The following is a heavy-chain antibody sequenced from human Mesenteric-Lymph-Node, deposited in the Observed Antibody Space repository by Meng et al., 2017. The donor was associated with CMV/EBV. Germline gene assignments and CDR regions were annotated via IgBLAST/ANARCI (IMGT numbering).Heavy chain of an antibody. CDR3: ARCDVITFGGVIVTPCHAFDI. CDR1: GGSVSSGSYY. D-gene: IGHD3-16*02. CDR2: IYYSGST. Sequence: SETLSLTCTVSGGSVSSGSYYWSWIRQPPGKGLEWIGYIYYSGSTNYNPSLKSRVTISVDTSKNQFSLKLSSVTAADTAVYYCARCDVITFGGVIVTPCHAFDIWGQGTMVTVSS. V-gene: IGHV4-61*01. J-gene: IGHJ3*02.